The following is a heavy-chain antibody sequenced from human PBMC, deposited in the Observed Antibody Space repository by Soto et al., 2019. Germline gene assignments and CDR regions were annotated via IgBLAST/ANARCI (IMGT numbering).Heavy chain of an antibody. CDR1: GGSISSGGYY. D-gene: IGHD3-9*01. CDR2: MSYSGST. Sequence: QVQLQESGPGLVKPSQTLSLTCTVSGGSISSGGYYWSWIRQHPGKGLEWIGYMSYSGSTYNNPSLKSRGTISVDTSTNQFSLKLSSVTAADTAVYYCARRDVLRYFDPWGQGTLVTVSS. J-gene: IGHJ5*02. CDR3: ARRDVLRYFDP. V-gene: IGHV4-31*03.